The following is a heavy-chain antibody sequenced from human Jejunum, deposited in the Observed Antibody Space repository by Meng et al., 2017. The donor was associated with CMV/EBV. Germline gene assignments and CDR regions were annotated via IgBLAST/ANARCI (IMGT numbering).Heavy chain of an antibody. Sequence: ESGPGLVKPSETFSLTCTGSGGSVNNYYWGWIRQSAGKGLEWIGRFYSSDTYNYHPSLDSRVTMSLDTSKNQFSLNLRSVTAADTATYYCARGPGASTREGFDYWGLGTLVTVSS. CDR3: ARGPGASTREGFDY. J-gene: IGHJ4*02. D-gene: IGHD1-26*01. CDR1: GGSVNNYY. V-gene: IGHV4-4*07. CDR2: FYSSDTY.